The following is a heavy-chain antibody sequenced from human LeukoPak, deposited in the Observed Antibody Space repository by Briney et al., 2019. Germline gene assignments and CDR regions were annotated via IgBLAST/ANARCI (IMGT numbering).Heavy chain of an antibody. V-gene: IGHV3-48*04. J-gene: IGHJ4*02. CDR1: GFTFSHYS. Sequence: GGSLRLSYAASGFTFSHYSMNWVRQAPGKGLEWVSYITSSSRTIYYADSVKGRFTISRDNARNSLYLQMNSLRAEDTAVYFCAREIWAGTDYWGQGTLVTVSS. CDR3: AREIWAGTDY. D-gene: IGHD6-19*01. CDR2: ITSSSRTI.